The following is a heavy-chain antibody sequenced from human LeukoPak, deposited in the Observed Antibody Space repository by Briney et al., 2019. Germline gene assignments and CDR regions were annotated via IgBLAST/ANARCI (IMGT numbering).Heavy chain of an antibody. CDR1: GGSISYSSYY. V-gene: IGHV4-39*07. Sequence: SETLSLTCTVSGGSISYSSYYWGWIRQPPGKGLEWIGSIHYSGSTYYNPSLKSRVTISVDTSKNQFSLKLSSVTAADTAVYYCARSSSIQLWLRYFDYWGQGTLVTVSS. J-gene: IGHJ4*02. CDR2: IHYSGST. D-gene: IGHD5-18*01. CDR3: ARSSSIQLWLRYFDY.